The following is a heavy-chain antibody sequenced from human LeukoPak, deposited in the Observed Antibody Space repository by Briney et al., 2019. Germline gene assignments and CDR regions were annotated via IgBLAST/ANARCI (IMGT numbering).Heavy chain of an antibody. Sequence: GGSLLHSFSAPLFTLCCYGMPWVRRTPGKVHEMVAVISYDGSNNYDADCVNGRFTISRDNSKNTLYLQMNSLRAVDTAVYHCAKGPYSSSWYLGYWGQGTLVTVSS. CDR2: ISYDGSNN. V-gene: IGHV3-30*18. J-gene: IGHJ4*02. CDR1: LFTLCCYG. D-gene: IGHD6-13*01. CDR3: AKGPYSSSWYLGY.